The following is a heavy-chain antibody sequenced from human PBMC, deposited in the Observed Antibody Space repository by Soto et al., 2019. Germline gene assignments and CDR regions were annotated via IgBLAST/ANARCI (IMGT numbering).Heavy chain of an antibody. CDR2: MNPNSGNT. CDR1: GYTFTSYD. J-gene: IGHJ4*02. Sequence: QVQLVQSGAEVKKPGASVKVSCKASGYTFTSYDINWVRQATGQGLEWMGWMNPNSGNTGYAQKFQGRVTMTRNTPLGQAYMAVSSLRSEDPAVYYGARGGGLAYCGGYCYTGWDDWGQGALVTVSS. CDR3: ARGGGLAYCGGYCYTGWDD. V-gene: IGHV1-8*01. D-gene: IGHD2-21*02.